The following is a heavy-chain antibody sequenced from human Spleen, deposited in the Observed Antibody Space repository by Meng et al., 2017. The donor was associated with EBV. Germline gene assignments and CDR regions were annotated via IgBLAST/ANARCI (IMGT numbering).Heavy chain of an antibody. CDR1: GGTFSPHG. CDR3: AAGGSGYYFNWFDP. V-gene: IGHV1-69*01. Sequence: HVKVGQSGAEVKGPGVSVKLSCKTSGGTFSPHGISWVRQAPGQGLQWMGGIIPLSGTRDYAPEFQGRVTLTADESTSTAYMDLYSLGSEDTAVYYCAAGGSGYYFNWFDPWGQGTLVTVSS. CDR2: IIPLSGTR. D-gene: IGHD3-22*01. J-gene: IGHJ5*02.